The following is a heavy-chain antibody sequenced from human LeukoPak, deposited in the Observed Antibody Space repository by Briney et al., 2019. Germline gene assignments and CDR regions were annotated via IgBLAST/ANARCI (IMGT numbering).Heavy chain of an antibody. J-gene: IGHJ4*02. V-gene: IGHV3-33*01. CDR1: GFTFATYG. CDR3: ARDAAYYFDH. Sequence: GGSLRLSCAASGFTFATYGFHWVRQAPGKGLEWVAVIWYDGGNKYYEDSVKGRFTISRDNSKNTIYLQMNSLRAEDTAVYYCARDAAYYFDHWGQGTLVSVSS. CDR2: IWYDGGNK. D-gene: IGHD6-25*01.